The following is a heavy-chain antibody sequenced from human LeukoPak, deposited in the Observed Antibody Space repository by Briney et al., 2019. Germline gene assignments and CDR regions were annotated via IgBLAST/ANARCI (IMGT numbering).Heavy chain of an antibody. Sequence: PGGSLRLSCAASGFTFDDYYMSWIRQAPGKGLEWLSYINIGGTNTHYADSVKGRFTISRDNAKKSLYLEMNNLRAEDTAVYYCATDGAGFDTWGQGVLVTVSS. CDR1: GFTFDDYY. J-gene: IGHJ5*02. CDR2: INIGGTNT. V-gene: IGHV3-11*01. CDR3: ATDGAGFDT.